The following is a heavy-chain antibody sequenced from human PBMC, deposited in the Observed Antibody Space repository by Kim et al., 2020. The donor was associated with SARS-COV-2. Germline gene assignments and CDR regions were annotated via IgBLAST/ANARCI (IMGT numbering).Heavy chain of an antibody. CDR1: GFTFSGSA. D-gene: IGHD1-26*01. CDR3: TRMGVGWELPYGIGV. CDR2: IRSKANSYAT. V-gene: IGHV3-73*01. J-gene: IGHJ6*02. Sequence: GGSLRLSCAASGFTFSGSAMHWVRQASGKGLEWVGRIRSKANSYATAYAASVKGRFTISRDDSKNTASLQMNSLKTEDTDVYYCTRMGVGWELPYGIGVWGQGTTVTVSS.